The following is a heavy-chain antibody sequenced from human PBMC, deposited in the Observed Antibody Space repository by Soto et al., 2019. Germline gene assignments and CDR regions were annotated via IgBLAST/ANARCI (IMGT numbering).Heavy chain of an antibody. D-gene: IGHD4-17*01. J-gene: IGHJ6*02. CDR1: GYTFTRYC. V-gene: IGHV1-18*01. CDR3: ARDDYGDYYYYYGMDV. Sequence: ASVKVSCKASGYTFTRYCISWVRQAPGQGLEWMGWISAYNGNTNYAQKLQGRVTMTTDTSTSTAYMELRSLRSDDTAVYYCARDDYGDYYYYYGMDVWGQGTTVTVSS. CDR2: ISAYNGNT.